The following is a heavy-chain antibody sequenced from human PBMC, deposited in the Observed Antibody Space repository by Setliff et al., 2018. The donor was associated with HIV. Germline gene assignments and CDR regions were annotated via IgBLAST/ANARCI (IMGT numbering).Heavy chain of an antibody. CDR1: GASISSDS. CDR2: ILNREIN. V-gene: IGHV4-59*01. Sequence: SETLSLTCTVSGASISSDSWSWIRQSPGKGLEWIGFILNREINNYNPSLQSRVSISMDTSKDQFSLKLHSVTAADTAIYHCAKGGASSHWLGPWGQGTLVTVSS. J-gene: IGHJ5*02. CDR3: AKGGASSHWLGP. D-gene: IGHD3-16*01.